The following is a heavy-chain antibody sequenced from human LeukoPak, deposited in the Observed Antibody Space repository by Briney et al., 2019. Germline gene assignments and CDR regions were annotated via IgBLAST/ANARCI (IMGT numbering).Heavy chain of an antibody. D-gene: IGHD5-18*01. CDR2: ISSSGSTI. CDR1: GFTFSDYY. CDR3: ARVPRYTAMVRYYFDY. Sequence: PGGSLRLSCAASGFTFSDYYMSWIRQAPGKGLEWVSYISSSGSTIYYADSVKGRFTISRDNAKNSLYLQMNSLRAEDTAVYYCARVPRYTAMVRYYFDYWGQGTLVTVSS. J-gene: IGHJ4*02. V-gene: IGHV3-11*01.